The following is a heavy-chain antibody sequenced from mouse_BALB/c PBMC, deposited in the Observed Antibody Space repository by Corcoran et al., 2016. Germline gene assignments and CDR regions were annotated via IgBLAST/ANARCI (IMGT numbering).Heavy chain of an antibody. CDR3: ARTGYVDY. V-gene: IGHV1-18*01. J-gene: IGHJ2*01. CDR1: GYSFTGYT. D-gene: IGHD4-1*01. Sequence: EVQLQQSGPELVKPGASMKISCKASGYSFTGYTMNWVKQSHGKNLGWIGLINPYNGGTSYNQKFKGKATLTVDKSSSTAYMELLSLTSEDSAVYYCARTGYVDYGGQGTTLTVSS. CDR2: INPYNGGT.